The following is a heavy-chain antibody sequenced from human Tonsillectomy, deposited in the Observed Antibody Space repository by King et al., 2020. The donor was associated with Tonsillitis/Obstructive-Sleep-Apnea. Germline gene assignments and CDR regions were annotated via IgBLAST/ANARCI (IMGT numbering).Heavy chain of an antibody. CDR3: ARVGYCSSTSCSTPFDD. V-gene: IGHV4-34*01. Sequence: VQLQQWGAGLLKPSETLSLTCAVYGGSFSGYYWSWIRQPPGKGLEWIGEINHSGSTNYNPSLKSRVTISVDTSKNQFSLKLSSVTAADTAVYYCARVGYCSSTSCSTPFDDWGQGTPVTVSS. J-gene: IGHJ4*02. CDR2: INHSGST. CDR1: GGSFSGYY. D-gene: IGHD2-2*03.